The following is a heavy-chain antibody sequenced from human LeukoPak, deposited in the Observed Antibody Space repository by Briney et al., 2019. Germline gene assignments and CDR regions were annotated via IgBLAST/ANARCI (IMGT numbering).Heavy chain of an antibody. D-gene: IGHD6-13*01. CDR3: AKCSRGSSSWRYPDY. J-gene: IGHJ4*02. V-gene: IGHV1-24*01. Sequence: ASVKVSCKVSGYTLTELSMHWVRQAPGEGLEWMGGFDPEDGETIYAQKFQGRVTMTEDTSTDTAYMELSSLRAEDTALYYCAKCSRGSSSWRYPDYWGQGTLVTVSS. CDR1: GYTLTELS. CDR2: FDPEDGET.